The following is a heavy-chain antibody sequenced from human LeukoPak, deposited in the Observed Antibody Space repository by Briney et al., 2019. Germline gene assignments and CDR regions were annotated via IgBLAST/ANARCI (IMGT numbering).Heavy chain of an antibody. D-gene: IGHD3-16*02. V-gene: IGHV3-23*01. CDR2: ISGGGDRT. Sequence: GGSLRLSCAAAGFTFSTYGMSWVRQAPGKGLEWVSGISGGGDRTSYAQSVKGRFTISRDNFKNMLYLQMNSLRAEDTAVYYCASGDTFGGVIAPVDYWGQGTLVTVSS. J-gene: IGHJ4*02. CDR3: ASGDTFGGVIAPVDY. CDR1: GFTFSTYG.